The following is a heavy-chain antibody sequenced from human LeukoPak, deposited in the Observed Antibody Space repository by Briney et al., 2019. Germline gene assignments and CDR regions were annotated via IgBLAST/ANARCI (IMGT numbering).Heavy chain of an antibody. V-gene: IGHV4-34*01. CDR1: GGSFNGYS. D-gene: IGHD6-19*01. J-gene: IGHJ5*02. CDR2: IIHSGGT. Sequence: SETLSLTCAVSGGSFNGYSYTWIRQPPGKGLEWIGEIIHSGGTSYNPSLKSRLTISVDTSREQFSLKLTSVTAADTALYFCARGPLAFRRVAGIFSWGRETQVTVSS. CDR3: ARGPLAFRRVAGIFS.